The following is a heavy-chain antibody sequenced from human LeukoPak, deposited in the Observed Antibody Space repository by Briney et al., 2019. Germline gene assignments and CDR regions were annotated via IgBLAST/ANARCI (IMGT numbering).Heavy chain of an antibody. J-gene: IGHJ4*02. V-gene: IGHV3-74*01. Sequence: GGSLRLSCAASGFPFSSYAMSWVRQAPGKGLVWVSRINSDGSSTSYADSVKGRFTISRDNAKNTLYLQMNSLRAEDTAVYYCARGSPFQYYYDSSGYQLQDWGQGTRVSVSS. CDR1: GFPFSSYA. CDR2: INSDGSST. D-gene: IGHD3-22*01. CDR3: ARGSPFQYYYDSSGYQLQD.